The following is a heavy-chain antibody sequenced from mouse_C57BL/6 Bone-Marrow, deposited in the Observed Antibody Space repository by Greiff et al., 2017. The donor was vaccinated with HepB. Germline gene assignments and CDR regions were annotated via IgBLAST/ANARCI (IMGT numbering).Heavy chain of an antibody. CDR2: IDPEDGDT. J-gene: IGHJ1*03. CDR3: TLYGSSHWYFDV. CDR1: GFNIKDYY. V-gene: IGHV14-1*01. Sequence: VHVKQSGAELVRPGASVKLSCTASGFNIKDYYMHWVKQRPEQGLEWIGRIDPEDGDTEYAPKFQGKATMTADTSSNTAYLQLSSLTSEDTAVYYCTLYGSSHWYFDVWGTGTTVTVSS. D-gene: IGHD1-1*01.